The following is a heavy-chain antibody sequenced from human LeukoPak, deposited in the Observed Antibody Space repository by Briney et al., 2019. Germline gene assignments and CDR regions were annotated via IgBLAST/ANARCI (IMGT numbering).Heavy chain of an antibody. J-gene: IGHJ4*02. D-gene: IGHD5-12*01. CDR2: ISGSGGST. Sequence: GGSLRLSCAASGFTFSSYAMSWVRQAPGKGLEWVSTISGSGGSTYYADSVKGRFTISRDNSKDTLYLQMNSLRVKDTAVYYCAKVGFGYEWGFFDYWGQGTLVTVSS. V-gene: IGHV3-23*01. CDR1: GFTFSSYA. CDR3: AKVGFGYEWGFFDY.